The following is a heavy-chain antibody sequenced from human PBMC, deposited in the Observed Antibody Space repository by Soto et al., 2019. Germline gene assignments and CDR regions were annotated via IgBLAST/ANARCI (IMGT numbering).Heavy chain of an antibody. CDR3: AREGLSFEDQPAGWFDP. Sequence: EVQLVESGGGLVQPGGSLRLSCAASGFTFSSYSMNWVRQAPGKGLEWVSYISSSSSTIYYADSVKGRFTISTDNAKNSLYLQMNSLRDEDTAVYYCAREGLSFEDQPAGWFDPWGQGTLVTVSS. D-gene: IGHD2-2*01. CDR2: ISSSSSTI. J-gene: IGHJ5*02. V-gene: IGHV3-48*02. CDR1: GFTFSSYS.